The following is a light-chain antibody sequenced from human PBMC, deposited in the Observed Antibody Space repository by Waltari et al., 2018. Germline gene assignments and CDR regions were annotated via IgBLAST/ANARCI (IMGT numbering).Light chain of an antibody. J-gene: IGLJ1*01. CDR2: DVS. CDR3: CSYAGSYTLGV. V-gene: IGLV2-11*01. CDR1: SSDVGGYNY. Sequence: QSALTQPRSVSGSPGQSVTISCTGTSSDVGGYNYVSWYQQHPGKAPKLMIYDVSKRPSGVPDRFSGSKSGNTASRTISGLQAEDEADYYCCSYAGSYTLGVFGTGTKVTVL.